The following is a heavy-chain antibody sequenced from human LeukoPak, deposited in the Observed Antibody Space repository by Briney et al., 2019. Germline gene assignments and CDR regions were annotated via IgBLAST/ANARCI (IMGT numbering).Heavy chain of an antibody. CDR1: GGSISSSSYY. V-gene: IGHV4-39*01. Sequence: SETLSLTCTVSGGSISSSSYYWGWIRQPPGKGLEWIGSIYYSGSTYYNPSLKSRVTISVDTSKNPFSLKLSSVTAADTAVYYCARPRISYSSGWYRGDKDLPDDYWGQGTLVTVSS. J-gene: IGHJ4*02. CDR3: ARPRISYSSGWYRGDKDLPDDY. CDR2: IYYSGST. D-gene: IGHD6-19*01.